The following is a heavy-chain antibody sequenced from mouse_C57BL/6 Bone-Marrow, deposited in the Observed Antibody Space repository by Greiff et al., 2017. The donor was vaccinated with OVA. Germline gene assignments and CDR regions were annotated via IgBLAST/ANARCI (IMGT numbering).Heavy chain of an antibody. CDR1: GFNIKNTY. V-gene: IGHV14-3*01. J-gene: IGHJ1*03. CDR2: IDPANGNT. CDR3: ARVDYIYWYCDV. D-gene: IGHD2-12*01. Sequence: EVQLQQSVAELVRPGASVKLSCTASGFNIKNTYMYWVKQRPEQGLEWIGRIDPANGNTKYDPKFKGKATITADTSSNTAYLQLSSLTSEDTGIYYCARVDYIYWYCDVWGTGTTVTVSS.